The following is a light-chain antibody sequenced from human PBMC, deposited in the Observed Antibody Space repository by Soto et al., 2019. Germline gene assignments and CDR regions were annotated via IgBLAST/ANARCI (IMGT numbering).Light chain of an antibody. CDR3: GTWDSSLSAVV. CDR1: SSNIGNNY. CDR2: ENN. Sequence: QSVLTQPPSVSAAPGQTVTISCSGSSSNIGNNYVSWYQQLPGTAPKLLIYENNKRPSGIPDRFSGSKSGTSATLGITGLQTGDEADYHCGTWDSSLSAVVFGGGTKVTVL. V-gene: IGLV1-51*02. J-gene: IGLJ2*01.